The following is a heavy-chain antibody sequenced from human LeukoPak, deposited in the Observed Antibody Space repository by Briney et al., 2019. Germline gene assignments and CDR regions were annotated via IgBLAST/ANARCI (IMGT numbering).Heavy chain of an antibody. Sequence: GGSLRLSCAASGFTFSTYWMTWVRQAPGKGLEWVASISSDGSGKYYMDSVKGRFTISRDNAKNSLFLQMNSLRAEDAAVHYCGRVRPGDADYWGQGTLVTVSS. J-gene: IGHJ4*02. CDR1: GFTFSTYW. CDR3: GRVRPGDADY. D-gene: IGHD1-26*01. CDR2: ISSDGSGK. V-gene: IGHV3-7*01.